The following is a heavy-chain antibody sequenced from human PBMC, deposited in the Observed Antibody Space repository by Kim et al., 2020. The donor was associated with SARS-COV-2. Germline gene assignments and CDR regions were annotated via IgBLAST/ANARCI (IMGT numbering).Heavy chain of an antibody. D-gene: IGHD3-22*01. CDR3: AASYYYDMSADY. CDR2: IVVGSSNT. CDR1: GFIFASYA. Sequence: SVKVSCKASGFIFASYAVQWVRQARGQRLEWIGWIVVGSSNTTYAQKFQEMVTITRDMFTSTAYMELSSLTSEDTAVYYCAASYYYDMSADYWGQGTRVSVSS. J-gene: IGHJ4*02. V-gene: IGHV1-58*01.